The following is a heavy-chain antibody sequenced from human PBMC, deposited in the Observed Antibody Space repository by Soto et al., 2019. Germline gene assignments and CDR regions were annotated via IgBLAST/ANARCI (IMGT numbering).Heavy chain of an antibody. V-gene: IGHV1-18*01. CDR1: GYTFTSYG. Sequence: GASVKVSCKASGYTFTSYGISWVRQAPGQGLEWMGWISAYNGNTNYAQKLQGRVTMTTDTSTSTAYMELRSLRSDDTAVYYCARDLGEQQLSDYYYGMDVWGQGTTVTVSS. CDR2: ISAYNGNT. J-gene: IGHJ6*02. D-gene: IGHD6-13*01. CDR3: ARDLGEQQLSDYYYGMDV.